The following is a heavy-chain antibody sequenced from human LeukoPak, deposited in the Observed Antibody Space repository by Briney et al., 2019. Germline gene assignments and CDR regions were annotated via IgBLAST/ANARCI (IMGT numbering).Heavy chain of an antibody. CDR2: ISDSGGST. CDR3: AKDWGLLWFGEPLA. CDR1: GFTFSSYA. D-gene: IGHD3-10*01. V-gene: IGHV3-23*01. Sequence: HSGGSLRLSCAASGFTFSSYAMSWVRQAPGKGLEWVSAISDSGGSTYYADSVKGRFTISRDNSKNTLYLQMNSLRAEDTAVYYCAKDWGLLWFGEPLAWGQGTMVTVSS. J-gene: IGHJ3*01.